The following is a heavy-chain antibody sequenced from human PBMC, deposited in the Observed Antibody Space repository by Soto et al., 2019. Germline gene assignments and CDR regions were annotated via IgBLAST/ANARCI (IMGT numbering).Heavy chain of an antibody. CDR1: GYTFTSYA. J-gene: IGHJ4*02. D-gene: IGHD3-3*01. Sequence: QVQLVQSGAEEKKPGASVKVSCKASGYTFTSYAMHWVRQAPGQRLERMGWINAGNGNTKYSQKFQGRETITTDPSASTAYMELSRLRSEGTAVYCCARAMYYDFWSGLFDFWGQGTLVTVSS. CDR3: ARAMYYDFWSGLFDF. CDR2: INAGNGNT. V-gene: IGHV1-3*05.